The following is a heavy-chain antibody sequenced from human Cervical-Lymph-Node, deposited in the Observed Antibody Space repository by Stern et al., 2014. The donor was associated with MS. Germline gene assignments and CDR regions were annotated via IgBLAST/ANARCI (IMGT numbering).Heavy chain of an antibody. D-gene: IGHD4-17*01. V-gene: IGHV1-46*01. Sequence: QVQLVQSGAEVKKPGASVKVSCEASGYTFSRYYMHWVRQAPGQVLEWMGMINPSGGSTNYAQKFQGRVTMTRDTSTSTVYMELNSLRSDDTAVYYCARDAHGDSFDYWGQGTLVTVSS. CDR2: INPSGGST. CDR3: ARDAHGDSFDY. J-gene: IGHJ4*02. CDR1: GYTFSRYY.